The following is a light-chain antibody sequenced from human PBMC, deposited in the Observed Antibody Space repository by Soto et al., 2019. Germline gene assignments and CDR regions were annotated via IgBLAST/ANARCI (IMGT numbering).Light chain of an antibody. Sequence: DIPMTQSPSTLSGSVGDRVTITCRASQTISSWLAWYQQKPGKAPKLLIYKASTLKSGVPSRFSGSGSGTEFTLTISSLQPDDFATYYCQHYYSYSVAFGQGTKVELK. V-gene: IGKV1-5*03. CDR1: QTISSW. CDR2: KAS. CDR3: QHYYSYSVA. J-gene: IGKJ1*01.